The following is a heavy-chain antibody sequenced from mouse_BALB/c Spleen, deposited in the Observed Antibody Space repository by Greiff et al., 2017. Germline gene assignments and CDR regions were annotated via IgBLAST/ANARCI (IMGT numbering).Heavy chain of an antibody. D-gene: IGHD2-1*01. CDR3: TRGGNPSFAY. CDR1: GYTFTSYW. Sequence: VQLQQPGAELVRPGASVKLSCKASGYTFTSYWINWVKQRPGQGLEWIGNIYPSDSYTNYNQKFKDKATLTVDKSSSTAYMQLSSPTSEDSAVYYCTRGGNPSFAYWGQGTLVTVSA. V-gene: IGHV1-69*02. CDR2: IYPSDSYT. J-gene: IGHJ3*01.